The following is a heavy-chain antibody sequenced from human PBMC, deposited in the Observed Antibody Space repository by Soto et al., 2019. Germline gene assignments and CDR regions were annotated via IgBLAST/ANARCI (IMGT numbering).Heavy chain of an antibody. Sequence: PGGSLRLSCAASGFSFSDYTMNCDRQAPGKGLEWVSSISKGSDYIFYADKVKGRFTISRDNARNSLHLQMTSLRVEDTAVYYCAKDSGCVNNACSYDPWGQGTLVTVYS. J-gene: IGHJ5*02. CDR2: ISKGSDYI. V-gene: IGHV3-21*01. CDR3: AKDSGCVNNACSYDP. CDR1: GFSFSDYT. D-gene: IGHD6-6*01.